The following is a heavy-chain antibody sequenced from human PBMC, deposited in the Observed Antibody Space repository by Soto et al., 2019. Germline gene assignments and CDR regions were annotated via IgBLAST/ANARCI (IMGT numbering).Heavy chain of an antibody. CDR2: IYPGDSDT. CDR1: GFSFTSYW. D-gene: IGHD3-3*01. V-gene: IGHV5-51*01. J-gene: IGHJ6*02. Sequence: GESLKISCKGSGFSFTSYWIGWVRQMPGKGLEWMGIIYPGDSDTRYSPSFQGQVTISADKSISTAYLQWSSLKASDTAVYYCARVYAKDFWSGYPGATYGMDVWGQGTTVTVS. CDR3: ARVYAKDFWSGYPGATYGMDV.